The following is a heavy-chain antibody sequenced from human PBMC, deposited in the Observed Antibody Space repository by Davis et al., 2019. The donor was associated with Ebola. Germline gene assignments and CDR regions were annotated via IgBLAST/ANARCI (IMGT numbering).Heavy chain of an antibody. Sequence: GGSLRLSCAASAITFSNYGMSWVRQAPGKGLEWVSTITTDGGSTFYADSVKGRFTISRDNSKNTLYLQMNSLRAEDTAVYYCAKDRRDYGDYFDYWGQGSLVTVSS. J-gene: IGHJ4*02. D-gene: IGHD4-17*01. CDR2: ITTDGGST. CDR3: AKDRRDYGDYFDY. V-gene: IGHV3-23*01. CDR1: AITFSNYG.